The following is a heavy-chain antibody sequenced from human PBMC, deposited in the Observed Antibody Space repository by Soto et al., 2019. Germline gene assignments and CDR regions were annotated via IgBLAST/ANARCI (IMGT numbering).Heavy chain of an antibody. J-gene: IGHJ6*02. V-gene: IGHV3-23*01. CDR3: AKRGHV. CDR1: GFTFSSYA. Sequence: EVHLLESGGGLVQPGGSLRLSCAASGFTFSSYAMSWVRQAPGKGLELVSTISGGGGSTYYPDSVRGRFTISRDNSKNTLYLQMNSLRAEETAVYYWAKRGHVWGQGTTVTVSS. CDR2: ISGGGGST.